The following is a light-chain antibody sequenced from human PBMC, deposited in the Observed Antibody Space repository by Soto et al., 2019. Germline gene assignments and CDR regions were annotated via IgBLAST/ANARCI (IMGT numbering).Light chain of an antibody. J-gene: IGLJ3*02. CDR3: SSYTDNNARV. CDR2: EVS. CDR1: SSDIGGHNY. Sequence: QAVVTQPASVSGSPGQSITISCTGTSSDIGGHNYVSWYQQHPGKAPKLMIFEVSNRPSGVSDRFSGSKSGNTASLTISGLQDEDEADYYCSSYTDNNARVFGGGTQVTVL. V-gene: IGLV2-14*01.